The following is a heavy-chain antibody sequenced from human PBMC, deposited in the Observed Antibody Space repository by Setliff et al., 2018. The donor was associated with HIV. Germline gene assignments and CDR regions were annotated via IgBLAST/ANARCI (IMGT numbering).Heavy chain of an antibody. CDR3: ASGKGVRGVIIRGGLDV. J-gene: IGHJ6*04. D-gene: IGHD3-10*01. CDR1: GYTFSSYG. Sequence: ASVKVSCKASGYTFSSYGLTWVRQAPGQGLEWMGWISGYDGDKKYAQKFQGRITLTRDTSISTAYMELSSLTSEDTAVYYGASGKGVRGVIIRGGLDVWGKGTTVTVSS. CDR2: ISGYDGDK. V-gene: IGHV1-18*01.